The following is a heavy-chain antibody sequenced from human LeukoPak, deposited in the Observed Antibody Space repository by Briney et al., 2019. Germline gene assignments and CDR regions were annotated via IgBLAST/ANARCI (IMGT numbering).Heavy chain of an antibody. CDR2: TSDRGDT. CDR1: GGSINNSPYY. Sequence: TSETLSLTCTVSGGSINNSPYYWAWIRQPPGRGLEWIGSTSDRGDTYHNPSLKSRVTISVDTSKNQFSLSVISVTAADTAVYFCARPTAGPATQGYDSWGQGILVTVAS. V-gene: IGHV4-39*01. D-gene: IGHD1-1*01. CDR3: ARPTAGPATQGYDS. J-gene: IGHJ4*02.